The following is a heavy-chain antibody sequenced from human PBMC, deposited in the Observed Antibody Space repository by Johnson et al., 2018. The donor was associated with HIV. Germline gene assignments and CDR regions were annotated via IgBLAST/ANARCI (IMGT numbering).Heavy chain of an antibody. V-gene: IGHV3-23*04. Sequence: VQLVESGVGVVQPGGSLRLSCAASGFTFSSNSMSWVRQAPGKGLEWVSAISGSGGSTYYADSVKGRFTISRDNAKNSLYLQMNSLRAEDTALYYCARVWRVSGDREGFDIWGQGTMVTVSS. D-gene: IGHD3-3*01. CDR1: GFTFSSNS. J-gene: IGHJ3*02. CDR2: ISGSGGST. CDR3: ARVWRVSGDREGFDI.